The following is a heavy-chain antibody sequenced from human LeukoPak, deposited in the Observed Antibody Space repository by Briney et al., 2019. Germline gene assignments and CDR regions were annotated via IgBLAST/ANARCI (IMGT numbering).Heavy chain of an antibody. D-gene: IGHD2-2*01. J-gene: IGHJ4*02. V-gene: IGHV3-23*01. CDR2: ISGSGDST. Sequence: GGSLRLSCAASGFTFSSCAMSWVRQAPGKGLEWVSAISGSGDSTYYADSVKGRFTISRDNSKNTLYLQMNSLRVEDTAVYYCAKAPGPAAVGGFDYWGQGTLVTVSS. CDR1: GFTFSSCA. CDR3: AKAPGPAAVGGFDY.